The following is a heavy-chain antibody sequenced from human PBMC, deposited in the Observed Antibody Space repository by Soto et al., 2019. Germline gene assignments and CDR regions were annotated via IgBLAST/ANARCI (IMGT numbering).Heavy chain of an antibody. CDR1: GGSISSYY. J-gene: IGHJ4*02. CDR3: AGGYCSGGSCPFDY. Sequence: SETLSLTCTVSGGSISSYYWSWIRQPAGKGLEWIGRIYTSGSTNYNPSLKSRVTMSVDTSKNQFSLKLSSVTAADTAVYYCAGGYCSGGSCPFDYWGQGTLLTVSS. CDR2: IYTSGST. D-gene: IGHD2-15*01. V-gene: IGHV4-4*07.